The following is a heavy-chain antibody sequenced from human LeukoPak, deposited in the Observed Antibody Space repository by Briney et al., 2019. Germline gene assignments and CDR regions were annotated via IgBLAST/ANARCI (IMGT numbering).Heavy chain of an antibody. CDR3: ARAPTNSWYNWFDP. Sequence: GGSLRLSCAASGFAFSIYDMHWVRQPTGKGLEWVSAIGTTDNTYYIDSVKGRFTISREYAKNSLYLQMNSLRAEDTAIYYCARAPTNSWYNWFDPWAREPWSPSPQ. V-gene: IGHV3-13*01. CDR2: IGTTDNT. CDR1: GFAFSIYD. J-gene: IGHJ5*02. D-gene: IGHD2-8*01.